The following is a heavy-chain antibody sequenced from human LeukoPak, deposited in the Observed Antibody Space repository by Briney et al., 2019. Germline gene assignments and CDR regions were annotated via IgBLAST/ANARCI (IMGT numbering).Heavy chain of an antibody. CDR3: ARGPAARAGWEVTYYFDY. Sequence: GGSLRLYCAASGFTFDDYGMSWVRQTPGKGLEWVAGIDWNGGTTGYADSVKGRFTISRDNAKSSLFLQMNSLRAEDTALYYCARGPAARAGWEVTYYFDYWGQGTLVTVSS. D-gene: IGHD1-26*01. CDR2: IDWNGGTT. J-gene: IGHJ4*02. V-gene: IGHV3-20*04. CDR1: GFTFDDYG.